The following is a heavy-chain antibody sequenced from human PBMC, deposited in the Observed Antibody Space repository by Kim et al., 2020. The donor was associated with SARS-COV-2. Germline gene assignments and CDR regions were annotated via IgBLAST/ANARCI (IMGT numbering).Heavy chain of an antibody. Sequence: SVKVSCKASGGTFSSYAISWVRQAPGQGLEWMGGIIPIFGTANYAQKFQGRVTITADESTSTAYMELSSLRSEDTAVYYCARDRYGDYQYFDYWGQGTLVTVSS. D-gene: IGHD4-17*01. CDR3: ARDRYGDYQYFDY. J-gene: IGHJ4*02. V-gene: IGHV1-69*13. CDR1: GGTFSSYA. CDR2: IIPIFGTA.